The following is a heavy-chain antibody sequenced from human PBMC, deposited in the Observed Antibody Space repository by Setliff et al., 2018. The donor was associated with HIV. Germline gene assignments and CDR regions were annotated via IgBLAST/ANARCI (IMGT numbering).Heavy chain of an antibody. CDR2: VYPGDASI. CDR1: GYSFTSYI. V-gene: IGHV1-46*03. Sequence: GASVKVSCKASGYSFTSYIIHWVRQAPGQGLEWVGRVYPGDASIHYAQKFLGRVTVTRDTSTSTVFLQMNSLKTEDTAMYYCTRSKWGSGFDYWGQGTLVTVSS. CDR3: TRSKWGSGFDY. J-gene: IGHJ4*02. D-gene: IGHD1-26*01.